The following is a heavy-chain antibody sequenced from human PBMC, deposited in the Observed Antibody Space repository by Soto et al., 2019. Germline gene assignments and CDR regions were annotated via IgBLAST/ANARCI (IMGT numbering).Heavy chain of an antibody. CDR1: GYTFTSYD. CDR3: ARRYCSGGNCYSP. V-gene: IGHV1-8*01. CDR2: MNPSSGNT. Sequence: QVQLVQSGAEVKKPGASVKVSCKASGYTFTSYDINWVRQATGQGLEWMGWMNPSSGNTVYAQKFQGRVTMTRNTXITTAYMEVSSLRSEDTAVYYCARRYCSGGNCYSPWGQGTLVTVSA. D-gene: IGHD2-15*01. J-gene: IGHJ5*02.